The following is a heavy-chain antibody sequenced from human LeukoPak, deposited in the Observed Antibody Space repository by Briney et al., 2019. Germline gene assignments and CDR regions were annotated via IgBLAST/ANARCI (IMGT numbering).Heavy chain of an antibody. D-gene: IGHD4-23*01. CDR3: ARGGYGANDDAFDI. CDR2: ISSSTNTI. Sequence: SGGSLRLSCAASGFTFSSYSMNWVRQAPGKGLEWVSYISSSTNTIYYADSVKGRFTISRDNAKNSLFLQMNSLRDEDTAVYYCARGGYGANDDAFDIWGQGTMVTVSS. J-gene: IGHJ3*02. V-gene: IGHV3-48*02. CDR1: GFTFSSYS.